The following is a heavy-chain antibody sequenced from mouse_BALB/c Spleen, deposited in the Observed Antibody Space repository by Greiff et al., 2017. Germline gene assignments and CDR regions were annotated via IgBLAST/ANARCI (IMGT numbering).Heavy chain of an antibody. J-gene: IGHJ1*01. D-gene: IGHD2-1*01. CDR3: ARAHYCNYWYFDV. Sequence: EVNVVESGGGLVQPGGSLRLSCATSGFTFSDFYMEWVRQPPGKRLEWIAASRNKANDYTTEYSASVKGRFIVSRDTSQSILYLQMNALRAEDTAIDYCARAHYCNYWYFDVWGAGTTVTVSS. CDR2: SRNKANDYTT. V-gene: IGHV7-1*02. CDR1: GFTFSDFY.